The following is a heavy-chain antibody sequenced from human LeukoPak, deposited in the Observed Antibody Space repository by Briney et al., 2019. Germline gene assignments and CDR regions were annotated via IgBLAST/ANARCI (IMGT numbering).Heavy chain of an antibody. J-gene: IGHJ5*02. CDR2: ISSSSSYI. CDR1: GFTFSSYS. CDR3: ARDRASGELPFEYNWSDP. D-gene: IGHD1-7*01. V-gene: IGHV3-21*01. Sequence: GGSLRLSCAASGFTFSSYSMNWVRQAPGKGLEWVSSISSSSSYIYYADSVKGRFTISRDNAKNSLYLQMNSLRAEDTAVYYCARDRASGELPFEYNWSDPWGQGTLVTVPS.